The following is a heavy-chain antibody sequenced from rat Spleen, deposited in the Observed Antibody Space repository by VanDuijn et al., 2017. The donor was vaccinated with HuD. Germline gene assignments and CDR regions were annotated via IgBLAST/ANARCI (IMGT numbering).Heavy chain of an antibody. Sequence: EVQLVESGGGLVQPGRSLKLSCVASGFTFNNYWMTWIRQAPGKGLEWVASITNTGGSTYYPDSVKGRFTISRDNAKSTLYLQMNSLRSEDTATYYCTREGIAAISTGDYFDYWGQGVMVTVSS. J-gene: IGHJ2*01. CDR1: GFTFNNYW. CDR3: TREGIAAISTGDYFDY. V-gene: IGHV5-31*01. CDR2: ITNTGGST. D-gene: IGHD1-2*01.